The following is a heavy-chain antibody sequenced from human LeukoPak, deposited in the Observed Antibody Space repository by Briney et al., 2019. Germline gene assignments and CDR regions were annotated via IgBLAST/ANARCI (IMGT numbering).Heavy chain of an antibody. CDR1: GGSFSGYY. V-gene: IGHV4-34*01. J-gene: IGHJ5*02. CDR3: ASDGYGENWFDP. Sequence: SETLSLTCAVYGGSFSGYYWSWIRQPPGKGLEWIGSIYYSGSTYYNPSLKSRVTISVDTSKNQFSLKLSSVTAADTAVYYCASDGYGENWFDPWVQGTLVTVSS. CDR2: IYYSGST. D-gene: IGHD4-17*01.